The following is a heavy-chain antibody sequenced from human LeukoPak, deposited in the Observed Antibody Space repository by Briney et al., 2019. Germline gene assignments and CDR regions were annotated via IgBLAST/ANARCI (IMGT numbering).Heavy chain of an antibody. J-gene: IGHJ4*02. Sequence: PSETLSLTCTVSGGSIRSSSHYWGWIRQPPGEGLEWIGIIYHSGTTYYNASLKSRVTISVDTSKNQFSLKLSSVTAADTAVYYCARLMGATTGDYWGQGTLVTVSS. CDR3: ARLMGATTGDY. CDR1: GGSIRSSSHY. CDR2: IYHSGTT. V-gene: IGHV4-39*07. D-gene: IGHD1-26*01.